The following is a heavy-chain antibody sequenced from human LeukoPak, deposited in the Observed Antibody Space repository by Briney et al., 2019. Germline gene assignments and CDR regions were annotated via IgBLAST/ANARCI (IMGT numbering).Heavy chain of an antibody. Sequence: GGSLRLSCAASGFTFSSYAMSWVRQAPGKGLEGVSAISGSGGSTYYADSLKGRFTISRDNSKNTLYLQMNSLRAEDTAVYYCARTPGTTGNGATYYFDYWGQGTLVTVSS. CDR2: ISGSGGST. J-gene: IGHJ4*02. D-gene: IGHD1-1*01. CDR3: ARTPGTTGNGATYYFDY. V-gene: IGHV3-23*01. CDR1: GFTFSSYA.